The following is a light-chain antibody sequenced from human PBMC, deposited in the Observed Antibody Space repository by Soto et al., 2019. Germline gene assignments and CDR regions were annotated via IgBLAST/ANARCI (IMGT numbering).Light chain of an antibody. CDR3: ETWDSSLSAGV. Sequence: QSVLTQPPSVSAAAEQKVTISCSGSSSNIGNNYVSWYQHLPGTAPKLLIYDNNKRPSGIPDRFSGSKSGTSATLGITGLQTGDEADYYCETWDSSLSAGVFGGGTKLTVL. V-gene: IGLV1-51*01. J-gene: IGLJ2*01. CDR1: SSNIGNNY. CDR2: DNN.